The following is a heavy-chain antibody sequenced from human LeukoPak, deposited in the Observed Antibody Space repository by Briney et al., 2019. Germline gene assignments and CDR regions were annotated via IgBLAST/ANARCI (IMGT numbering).Heavy chain of an antibody. CDR3: AELGITMIGGV. D-gene: IGHD3-10*02. CDR2: ISSSGSTI. CDR1: GLTFSSYE. Sequence: PGGSLRLSCAASGLTFSSYEMNRVRQAPGKGLEWVSYISSSGSTIYYADSVKGRFTISRDNAKNSLYLQMNSLRAEDTAVYYCAELGITMIGGVWGKGTTVTISS. V-gene: IGHV3-48*03. J-gene: IGHJ6*04.